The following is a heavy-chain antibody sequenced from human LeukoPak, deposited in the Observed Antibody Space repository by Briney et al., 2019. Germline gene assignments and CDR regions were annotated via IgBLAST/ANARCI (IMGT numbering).Heavy chain of an antibody. D-gene: IGHD6-19*01. CDR1: GGSISSGSHY. CDR2: IYATGGT. CDR3: ARDVVGWDADPDAFDI. Sequence: TLSLTCTVSGGSISSGSHYWSWIRRPAGKGLEWIGRIYATGGTIYNPSLKSRVTISVDTSKNQFSLKVSSVTAADTALYYCARDVVGWDADPDAFDIWGQGTMVTVSS. V-gene: IGHV4-61*02. J-gene: IGHJ3*02.